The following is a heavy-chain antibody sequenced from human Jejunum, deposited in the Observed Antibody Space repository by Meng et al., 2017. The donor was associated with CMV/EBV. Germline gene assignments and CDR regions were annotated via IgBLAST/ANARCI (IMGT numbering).Heavy chain of an antibody. V-gene: IGHV1-2*04. J-gene: IGHJ4*02. CDR3: VRQDSTSWDFDF. D-gene: IGHD6-6*01. CDR1: GYTFTGYY. CDR2: INPNSGDT. Sequence: CKSSGYTFTGYYIHGVRQAPGQGLEWMGWINPNSGDTNYAQKFQGWVTMTRDTSISTAYMELTRLTSYDTGVYYCVRQDSTSWDFDFWGQGTLVTVSS.